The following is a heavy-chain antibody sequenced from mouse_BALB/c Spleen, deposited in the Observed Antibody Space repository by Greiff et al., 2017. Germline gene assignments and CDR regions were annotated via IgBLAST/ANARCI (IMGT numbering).Heavy chain of an antibody. CDR1: GYTFSSYW. CDR3: ARGTARATAWFAY. CDR2: ILPGSGST. J-gene: IGHJ3*01. D-gene: IGHD3-2*01. V-gene: IGHV1-9*01. Sequence: VQLKQSGAELMKPGASVKISCKATGYTFSSYWIEWVKQRPGHGLEWIGEILPGSGSTNYNEKFKGKATFTADTSSNTAYMQLSSLTSEDSAVYYCARGTARATAWFAYWGQGTLVTVSA.